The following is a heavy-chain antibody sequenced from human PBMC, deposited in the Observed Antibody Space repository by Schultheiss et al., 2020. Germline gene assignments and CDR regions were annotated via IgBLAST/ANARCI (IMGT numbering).Heavy chain of an antibody. CDR3: ARGGKYSGYDYRDY. V-gene: IGHV3-23*01. CDR1: RFTFSSYA. J-gene: IGHJ4*02. D-gene: IGHD5-12*01. CDR2: LSGSGDST. Sequence: GGSLRLSCAASRFTFSSYAMIWVHQAPGKGPEWVSTLSGSGDSTYYADSVKGRFTISRDNSKNTLYLQMNSLRAEDTAVYYCARGGKYSGYDYRDYWGQGTLVTVSS.